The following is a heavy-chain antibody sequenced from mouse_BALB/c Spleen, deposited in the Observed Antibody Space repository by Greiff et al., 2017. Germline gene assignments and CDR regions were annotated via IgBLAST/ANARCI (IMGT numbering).Heavy chain of an antibody. J-gene: IGHJ3*01. CDR2: ISSGGST. CDR3: ARGSGQQGFAY. Sequence: EVNVVESGGGLVKPGGSLKLSCAASGFTFSSYAMSWVRQTPEKRLEWVASISSGGSTYYPDSVKGRFTISRDNARNILYLQMSSLRSEDTAMYYCARGSGQQGFAYWGQGTLVTVSA. D-gene: IGHD3-1*01. CDR1: GFTFSSYA. V-gene: IGHV5-6-5*01.